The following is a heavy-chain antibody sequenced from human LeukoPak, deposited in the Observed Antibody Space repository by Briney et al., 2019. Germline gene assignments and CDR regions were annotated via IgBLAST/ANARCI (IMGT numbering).Heavy chain of an antibody. Sequence: PGGSLRLSCAASGFTFDDYGMSWVRQAPGKGLEWVSGTYWNGGSTGYADSVKGRFTISRDSAQNSLYLQMNSLRAEDTALYYCARGVSYYGTGGLDYWGQGTLVTVSS. CDR2: TYWNGGST. CDR1: GFTFDDYG. J-gene: IGHJ4*02. D-gene: IGHD2-8*02. CDR3: ARGVSYYGTGGLDY. V-gene: IGHV3-20*04.